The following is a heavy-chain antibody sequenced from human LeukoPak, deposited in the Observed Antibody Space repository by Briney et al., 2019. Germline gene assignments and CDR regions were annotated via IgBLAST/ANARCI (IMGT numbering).Heavy chain of an antibody. CDR1: GGTFSCYA. V-gene: IGHV1-69*05. J-gene: IGHJ5*02. Sequence: SVKVSCKASGGTFSCYAISWVRQAPGQGLEWMGGIIPIFGTANYAQKFQGRVTITTDESTSTAYMELSSLRSEDASVYYCASEGYCSSTSCYRGWFDHWGQGTLVTVSS. D-gene: IGHD2-2*02. CDR3: ASEGYCSSTSCYRGWFDH. CDR2: IIPIFGTA.